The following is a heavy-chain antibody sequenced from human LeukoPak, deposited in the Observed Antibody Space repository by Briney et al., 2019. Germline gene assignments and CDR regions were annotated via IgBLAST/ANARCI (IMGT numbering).Heavy chain of an antibody. Sequence: GGSLRLSCAASGFMFSNFAMNWVRQAPGKGLEWVSYISSSGSTIYYADSVKGRFTISRDNAKNSLYLQMNSLRAEDTAVYYCAELGITMIGGVWGKGTTVTISS. D-gene: IGHD3-10*02. CDR2: ISSSGSTI. CDR1: GFMFSNFA. J-gene: IGHJ6*04. V-gene: IGHV3-48*03. CDR3: AELGITMIGGV.